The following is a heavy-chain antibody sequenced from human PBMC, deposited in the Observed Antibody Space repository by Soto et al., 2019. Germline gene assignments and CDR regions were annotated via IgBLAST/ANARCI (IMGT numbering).Heavy chain of an antibody. D-gene: IGHD5-18*01. CDR1: GGSISSSSYY. CDR3: ARGDTAMVLGMYV. J-gene: IGHJ6*02. V-gene: IGHV4-39*01. CDR2: IYYSGST. Sequence: SETLSLTCTVSGGSISSSSYYWGWIRQPPGKGLEWIGSIYYSGSTYYNPSLKSRVTISVDTSKNQFSLKLSSVTAADTAVYYCARGDTAMVLGMYVWGQGTTVTVSS.